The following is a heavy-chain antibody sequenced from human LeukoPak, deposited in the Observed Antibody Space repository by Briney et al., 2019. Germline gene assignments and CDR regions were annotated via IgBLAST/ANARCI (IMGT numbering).Heavy chain of an antibody. CDR2: ISSSSSTI. J-gene: IGHJ4*02. CDR1: GFTFSSYS. V-gene: IGHV3-48*01. CDR3: APSLVSYFDY. Sequence: GGSLRLSCAASGFTFSSYSMNWVRQAPGKGLEWVSYISSSSSTIYYADSVKGRFTISRDNAKNSLHLQMNSLRAEDTAVYYCAPSLVSYFDYWGQGTLVTVSS. D-gene: IGHD3-9*01.